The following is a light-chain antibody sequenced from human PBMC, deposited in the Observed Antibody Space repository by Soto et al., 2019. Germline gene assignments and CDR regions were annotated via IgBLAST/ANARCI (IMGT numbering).Light chain of an antibody. CDR3: QQYNDWPRT. CDR2: GAS. J-gene: IGKJ1*01. V-gene: IGKV3-15*01. CDR1: EGVGSS. Sequence: EIVLTQSPDTLSLSPGETVTLSCRASEGVGSSLAWYQQKPGQAPRVLIYGASTTAPGIPARFSGSGSGTEFTLTISSLQSEDSAVYHCQQYNDWPRTFGQGTKVDIK.